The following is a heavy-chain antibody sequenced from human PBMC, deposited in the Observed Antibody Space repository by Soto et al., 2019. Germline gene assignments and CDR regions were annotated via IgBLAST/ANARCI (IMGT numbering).Heavy chain of an antibody. CDR3: AVVGATYFDS. CDR1: GYSFTSYW. J-gene: IGHJ4*02. Sequence: VQSLKIAGKGSGYSFTSYWISWVRQMPGKGLAWMGRSDPSASSTNYSPSFQGHVTISADKSISAAYLQWGSLKSADTAMYYCAVVGATYFDSWGRGPLLAVCS. D-gene: IGHD1-26*01. CDR2: SDPSASST. V-gene: IGHV5-10-1*01.